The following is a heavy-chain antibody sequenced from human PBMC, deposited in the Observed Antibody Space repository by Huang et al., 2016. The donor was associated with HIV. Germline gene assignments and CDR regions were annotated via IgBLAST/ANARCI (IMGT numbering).Heavy chain of an antibody. CDR2: IYYSSST. CDR1: GGSITSSSYY. J-gene: IGHJ3*02. Sequence: QLQLQGSGPGLVKPSETLSLTCTVPGGSITSSSYYWGWSRQPPGKGLGWVGSIYYSSSTHYNTSLKSRVTVSVDTSKNQFSLKLSSVTAADTAVYYCARHFSYYDSSGYTPWDAFDIWGQGTMVTVSS. CDR3: ARHFSYYDSSGYTPWDAFDI. V-gene: IGHV4-39*01. D-gene: IGHD3-22*01.